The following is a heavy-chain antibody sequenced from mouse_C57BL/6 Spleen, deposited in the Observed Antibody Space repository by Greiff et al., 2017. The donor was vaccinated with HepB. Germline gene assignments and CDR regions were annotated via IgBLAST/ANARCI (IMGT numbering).Heavy chain of an antibody. CDR2: IWTGGGT. CDR3: ASYYEGFAY. D-gene: IGHD2-4*01. J-gene: IGHJ3*01. V-gene: IGHV2-9-1*01. CDR1: GFSLTSYA. Sequence: VQVVESGPGLVAPSQSLSITCTVSGFSLTSYAISWVRQPPGKGLEWLGVIWTGGGTNYNSALKSRLSISKDNTKSQVFLKMNSLQTDDTARYYCASYYEGFAYWGQGTLVTVSA.